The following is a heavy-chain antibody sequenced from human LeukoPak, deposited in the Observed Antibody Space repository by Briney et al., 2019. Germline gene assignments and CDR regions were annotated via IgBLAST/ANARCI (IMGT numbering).Heavy chain of an antibody. J-gene: IGHJ4*02. D-gene: IGHD2-15*01. CDR2: ISGSGGST. CDR3: AKDQGSTEVVAAIPDYFDY. V-gene: IGHV3-23*01. Sequence: GGSLRLSCAASGFTFSSYAMSWGRQAPGKGLEWVLAISGSGGSTYYADSVKGRFTTSRDNSKNTLYLQMNSLRAEDTAVYYCAKDQGSTEVVAAIPDYFDYWGQGTLVTVPS. CDR1: GFTFSSYA.